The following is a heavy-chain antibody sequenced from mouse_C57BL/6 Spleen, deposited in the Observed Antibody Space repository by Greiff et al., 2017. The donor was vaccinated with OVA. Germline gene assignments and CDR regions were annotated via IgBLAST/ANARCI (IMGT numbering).Heavy chain of an antibody. V-gene: IGHV1-76*01. D-gene: IGHD2-5*01. Sequence: QVQLKESGAELVRPGASVKLSCKASGYTFTDYYINWVKQRPGQGLEWIARIYPGSGNTYYNEKFKGKATLTAEKSSSTAYMQLSSLTSEDSAVYFCASYYSNYEEDYYAMDYWGQGTSVTVSS. J-gene: IGHJ4*01. CDR3: ASYYSNYEEDYYAMDY. CDR1: GYTFTDYY. CDR2: IYPGSGNT.